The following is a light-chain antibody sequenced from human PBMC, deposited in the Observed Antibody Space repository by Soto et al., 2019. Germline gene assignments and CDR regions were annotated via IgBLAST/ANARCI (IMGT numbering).Light chain of an antibody. CDR1: SSDVGSYNL. V-gene: IGLV2-23*01. J-gene: IGLJ2*01. CDR3: CSYAGSLRV. Sequence: QPVLTQPASVSGSPGQSITISCTGTSSDVGSYNLVSWYQQHPGKAPKLMIYEGSKRPSGVSNRFSGSKSGNTASLTISGLQAEDEADYYCCSYAGSLRVFGGGTKLTVL. CDR2: EGS.